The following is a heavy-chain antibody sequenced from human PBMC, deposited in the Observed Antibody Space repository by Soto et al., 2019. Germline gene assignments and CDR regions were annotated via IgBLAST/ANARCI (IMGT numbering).Heavy chain of an antibody. CDR3: ARDFAYFDS. J-gene: IGHJ4*02. Sequence: SETLSLTCTVSGGSFKSGSYSWSWIRQPPGKGLEWIGYVHHTGRTSYNPSLKGRVSISMDTSKNQFSLNLDSVTAADTAVYFCARDFAYFDSWGQGTLVTVSS. CDR2: VHHTGRT. D-gene: IGHD3-3*01. V-gene: IGHV4-61*01. CDR1: GGSFKSGSYS.